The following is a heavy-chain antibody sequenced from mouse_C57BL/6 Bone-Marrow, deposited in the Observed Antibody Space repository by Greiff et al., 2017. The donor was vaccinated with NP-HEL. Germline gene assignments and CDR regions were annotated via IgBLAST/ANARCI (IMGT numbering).Heavy chain of an antibody. CDR2: IDPSDSYT. J-gene: IGHJ4*01. V-gene: IGHV1-69*01. CDR3: ARWGLTTVVGDHYAMDY. CDR1: GYTFTSYW. Sequence: VQLQQPGAELVMPGASVKLSCKASGYTFTSYWMHWVKQRPGQGLEWIGEIDPSDSYTNYIQKFKGKSTLTVDKSSSTAYMQLSSLTSEDSAVYYCARWGLTTVVGDHYAMDYWGQGTSVTVSS. D-gene: IGHD1-1*01.